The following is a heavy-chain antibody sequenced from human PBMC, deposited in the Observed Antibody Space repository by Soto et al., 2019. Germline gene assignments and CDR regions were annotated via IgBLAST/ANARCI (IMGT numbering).Heavy chain of an antibody. Sequence: EVQLLESGGDLVQPGGSLRLSCEASGFSFTSYAMSWVRQAPGKGPEWVSVITSGDDRTYYADSVKGRFTISRDNSKNTPYLQMNSLRAEDTAVYYCAKDRWFFDLWGRCTLVTVSS. V-gene: IGHV3-23*01. CDR3: AKDRWFFDL. J-gene: IGHJ2*01. CDR2: ITSGDDRT. CDR1: GFSFTSYA.